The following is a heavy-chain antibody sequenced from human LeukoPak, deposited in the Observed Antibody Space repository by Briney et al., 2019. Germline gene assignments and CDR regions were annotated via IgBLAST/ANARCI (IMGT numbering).Heavy chain of an antibody. CDR2: MNPNSGNT. D-gene: IGHD5-18*01. J-gene: IGHJ6*03. CDR1: GYSFTNYD. V-gene: IGHV1-8*02. CDR3: ARDNGGTAMAYYYYYYMDV. Sequence: VASVKVSCKASGYSFTNYDINWVRQATGQGLEWMGWMNPNSGNTGYAQKFQGRVTMTRNTSISTAYMELSSLRSEDTAVYYCARDNGGTAMAYYYYYYMDVWGKGTTVTISS.